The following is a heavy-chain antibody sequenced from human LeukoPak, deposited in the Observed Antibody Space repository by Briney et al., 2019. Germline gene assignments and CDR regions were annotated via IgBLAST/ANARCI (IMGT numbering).Heavy chain of an antibody. Sequence: GSSVKVSCKASGGTFSSYAISWVRQAPGQGLEWMGGIIPIFGTANYAQKFQGRVTITTDESTSTAYMELSSLRAEDTAVYYCARSRYIVVPAAVHYYMDVWGKGTTVTVSS. CDR3: ARSRYIVVPAAVHYYMDV. J-gene: IGHJ6*03. D-gene: IGHD2-2*01. V-gene: IGHV1-69*05. CDR1: GGTFSSYA. CDR2: IIPIFGTA.